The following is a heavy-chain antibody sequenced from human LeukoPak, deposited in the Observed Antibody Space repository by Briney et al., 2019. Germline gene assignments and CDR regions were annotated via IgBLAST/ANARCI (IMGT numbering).Heavy chain of an antibody. CDR3: AKGPLSGYSPDY. D-gene: IGHD3-3*01. CDR2: ISGGGGST. Sequence: GGSLRLSCAASGFTFTSQAMCWVRQAPGRGLEWVSSISGGGGSTYYADSVKGRFTIPRDNSKNTVYLQVNSLRAEDTAVYYCAKGPLSGYSPDYWGQGTLVTVSS. V-gene: IGHV3-23*01. J-gene: IGHJ4*02. CDR1: GFTFTSQA.